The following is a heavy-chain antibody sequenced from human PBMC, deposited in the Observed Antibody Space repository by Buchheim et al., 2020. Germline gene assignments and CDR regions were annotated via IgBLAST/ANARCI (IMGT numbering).Heavy chain of an antibody. CDR2: VSGSGGFT. Sequence: EVQLLESGGGLVQPGGSLRLSCTASGFNFDTYAMTWVRQAPGKGLDWVSTVSGSGGFTYYADSVRGRFTISRDNSKNTVNLQMNSLRAEDTAVYYCAKARGGVVMETATDLGQGTL. CDR1: GFNFDTYA. J-gene: IGHJ4*02. D-gene: IGHD2-15*01. CDR3: AKARGGVVMETATD. V-gene: IGHV3-23*01.